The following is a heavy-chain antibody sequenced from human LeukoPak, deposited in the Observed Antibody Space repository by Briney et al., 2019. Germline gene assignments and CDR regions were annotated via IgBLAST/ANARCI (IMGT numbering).Heavy chain of an antibody. CDR2: INHSGST. CDR1: GGSFSGYY. Sequence: PSETLSLTCAVYGGSFSGYYWSWIRQPPGKGLEWIGDINHSGSTTYNPSLKSRVTISVDTSKNQFSLKLNSVTAADTAVYYCARAPGAALDWGQGTLVTVSS. CDR3: ARAPGAALD. V-gene: IGHV4-34*01. J-gene: IGHJ4*02. D-gene: IGHD2-15*01.